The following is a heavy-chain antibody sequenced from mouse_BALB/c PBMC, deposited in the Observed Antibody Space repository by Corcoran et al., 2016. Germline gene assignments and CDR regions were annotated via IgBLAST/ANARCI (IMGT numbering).Heavy chain of an antibody. J-gene: IGHJ3*01. V-gene: IGHV9-3-1*01. Sequence: QIQLVQSGSELNKPGETVKITCKASGYTFTNYGMNWVKPAPGKGLKWMGWINTYTGEPTYADDFKGRFAFSLETSASTAYLQINNLKNEDTATYFCATNNCDVAWFAYWGQGTLVTVSA. CDR1: GYTFTNYG. CDR3: ATNNCDVAWFAY. CDR2: INTYTGEP. D-gene: IGHD4-1*01.